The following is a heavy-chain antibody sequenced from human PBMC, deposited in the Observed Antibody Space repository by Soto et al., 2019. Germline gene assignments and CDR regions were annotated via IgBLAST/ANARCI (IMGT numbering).Heavy chain of an antibody. J-gene: IGHJ3*02. CDR1: GFTVSSNY. CDR2: IYSGGST. CDR3: AREAVAAMLGAFDI. Sequence: GGSLRLSCAASGFTVSSNYMSWVRQAPGKGLEWVSVIYSGGSTYYADSVKGRFTISRDNSKNTLYLQMNSLRAEDTAVYYCAREAVAAMLGAFDIWGQGTMVTVSS. V-gene: IGHV3-53*01. D-gene: IGHD6-19*01.